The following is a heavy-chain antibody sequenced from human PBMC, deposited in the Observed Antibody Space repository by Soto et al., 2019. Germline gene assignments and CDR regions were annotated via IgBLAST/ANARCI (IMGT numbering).Heavy chain of an antibody. V-gene: IGHV3-49*04. D-gene: IGHD5-12*01. Sequence: GGSLRLSCTASGFTFGDYAMSWVRQAPGKGLEWVGFIRSKAYGGTTEYAASVKGRFTISRDDSKGIAYLQMNSLKTEDTSVYYCTRVVGTRDYYYYGMDVWGQGTTVTVS. J-gene: IGHJ6*02. CDR1: GFTFGDYA. CDR3: TRVVGTRDYYYYGMDV. CDR2: IRSKAYGGTT.